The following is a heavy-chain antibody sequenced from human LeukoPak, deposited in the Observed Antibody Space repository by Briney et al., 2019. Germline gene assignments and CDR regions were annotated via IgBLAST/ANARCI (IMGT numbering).Heavy chain of an antibody. CDR1: GGSISSYY. CDR2: IYYSGST. D-gene: IGHD6-13*01. Sequence: PSETLSLTCTVSGGSISSYYWSWIRQPPGKGLEWIGYIYYSGSTNYNPSLKSRVTISVDTSKNQFSLKLSSVTAADTAVYYCARGQVGYNPGIAAAEGLYYFDYWGQGTLVTVSS. V-gene: IGHV4-59*12. J-gene: IGHJ4*02. CDR3: ARGQVGYNPGIAAAEGLYYFDY.